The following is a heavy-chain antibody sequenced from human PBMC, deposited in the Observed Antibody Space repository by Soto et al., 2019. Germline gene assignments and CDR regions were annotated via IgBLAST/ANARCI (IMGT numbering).Heavy chain of an antibody. CDR3: AKAGGIAVAGTVDY. CDR2: ISGSGGST. V-gene: IGHV3-23*01. CDR1: GFTFSSYA. J-gene: IGHJ4*02. D-gene: IGHD6-19*01. Sequence: EVQLLESGGGLVQPGGSLRLSCAASGFTFSSYAMSWVRQAPGKGLEWVSAISGSGGSTYYTDSVKGRFTISRDNSKNTLYLQMNSLRAEDTAVYYCAKAGGIAVAGTVDYWGQGTLVTVSS.